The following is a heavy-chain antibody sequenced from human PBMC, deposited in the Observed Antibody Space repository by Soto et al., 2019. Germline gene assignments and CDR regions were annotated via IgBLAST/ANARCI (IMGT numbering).Heavy chain of an antibody. Sequence: SETLSLTCAVYGGSFSGYYWSWIRQPPGKGLEWIGEINHSGSTNYNPSLKSRVTISVDTSKNQFSLKLSSVTAADTAVYYCARPHDYYDSSGYYGDVAFDIWGQGTMVTVSS. J-gene: IGHJ3*02. CDR1: GGSFSGYY. D-gene: IGHD3-22*01. CDR3: ARPHDYYDSSGYYGDVAFDI. CDR2: INHSGST. V-gene: IGHV4-34*01.